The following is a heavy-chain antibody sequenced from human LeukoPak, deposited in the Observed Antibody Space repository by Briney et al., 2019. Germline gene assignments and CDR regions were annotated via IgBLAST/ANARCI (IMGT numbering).Heavy chain of an antibody. D-gene: IGHD3-10*01. CDR2: IWYDGVNK. Sequence: GRSLRLSCAASGFTFSNYGIHWVRQAPGKGLEWVAVIWYDGVNKFYSDSVKGRFTISRDNSKNTLYLQMNSLRAEDTAVYYCAKDWGHYYASGQGSYFDYWGQGTLVTVSS. V-gene: IGHV3-33*06. CDR1: GFTFSNYG. J-gene: IGHJ4*02. CDR3: AKDWGHYYASGQGSYFDY.